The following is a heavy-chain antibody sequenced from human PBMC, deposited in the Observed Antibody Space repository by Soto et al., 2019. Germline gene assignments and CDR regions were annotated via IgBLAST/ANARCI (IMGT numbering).Heavy chain of an antibody. CDR2: IWYDGSNK. V-gene: IGHV3-33*01. Sequence: PGGSLRLSCAASGFTFSSYDMHWVRQAPGKGLEWVAVIWYDGSNKYYADSVKGRFTISRDNSKNTLYLQMNSLRAEDTAVYYCARGATNQQGAFDIWGQGTMVTVSS. CDR1: GFTFSSYD. CDR3: ARGATNQQGAFDI. J-gene: IGHJ3*02.